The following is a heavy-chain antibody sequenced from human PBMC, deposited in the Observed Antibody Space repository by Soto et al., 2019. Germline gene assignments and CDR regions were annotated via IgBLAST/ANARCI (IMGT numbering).Heavy chain of an antibody. J-gene: IGHJ4*02. V-gene: IGHV4-31*02. D-gene: IGHD6-13*01. CDR2: IYYSGST. Sequence: SETLSLTCTVSGGSISSGGYYWSWIRQQPEKGLETIVYIYYSGSTYYNPSLKSRVTISVDTSKNQFSLKLSSVTAADTAVYYCASDIGSTTNPTFDYWGQGTLVTVSS. CDR1: GGSISSGGYY. CDR3: ASDIGSTTNPTFDY.